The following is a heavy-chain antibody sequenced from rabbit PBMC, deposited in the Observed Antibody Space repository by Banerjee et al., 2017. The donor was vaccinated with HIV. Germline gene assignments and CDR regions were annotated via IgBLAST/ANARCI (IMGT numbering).Heavy chain of an antibody. CDR1: GFDFSNNA. V-gene: IGHV1S45*01. CDR3: ARDLAGVIGWNFDL. CDR2: INTSSGNT. Sequence: QEQLVESGGGLVQPEGSLTLTCKASGFDFSNNALCWVRQAPGKGLEWIACINTSSGNTVYATWAKGRFTISRTSSTTVALQMTSLTAADTATYFCARDLAGVIGWNFDLRGPGTLVTVS. J-gene: IGHJ4*01. D-gene: IGHD4-1*01.